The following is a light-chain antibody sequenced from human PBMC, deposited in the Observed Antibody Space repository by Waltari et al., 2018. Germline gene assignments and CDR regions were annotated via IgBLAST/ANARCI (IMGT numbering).Light chain of an antibody. CDR3: CSYATYSPVL. Sequence: QSALTQPASVSGSPGQSITISCTGTSSGVGHNYFVSWYQHHPGKAPKLILYEGSKRPSGISNRFSGFRAGNMASLTISGLQAEDEADYYCCSYATYSPVLLGGGTKLTVL. J-gene: IGLJ2*01. V-gene: IGLV2-23*01. CDR1: SSGVGHNYF. CDR2: EGS.